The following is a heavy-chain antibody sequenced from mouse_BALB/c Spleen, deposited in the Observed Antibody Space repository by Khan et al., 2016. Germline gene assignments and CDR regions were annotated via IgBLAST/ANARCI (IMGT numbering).Heavy chain of an antibody. CDR2: IWGDGST. CDR3: AKTGYCYFPAWFTY. CDR1: GFSITSYG. J-gene: IGHJ3*01. D-gene: IGHD2-12*01. V-gene: IGHV2-3*01. Sequence: QVQLKQSGPGLVAPSQSLSITCTVSGFSITSYGVGWVRQPPGKGLEWLGVIWGDGSTNYHSALISRLSISKDNSKSQVFLKLNRLHTDDTATYYGAKTGYCYFPAWFTYWGQGTLVTVSA.